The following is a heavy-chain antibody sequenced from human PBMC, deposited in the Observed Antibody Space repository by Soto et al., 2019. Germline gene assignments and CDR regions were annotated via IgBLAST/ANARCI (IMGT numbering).Heavy chain of an antibody. CDR3: ARAEQWLVPYFFGY. D-gene: IGHD6-19*01. CDR2: IYSSGGT. Sequence: SETLSLTCTVSGGSMNSYYWSWIRQSPGKGLEWIGNIYSSGGTNYNPSLKSRVTISLDTSKNQFSLKLASVTAADTAMYYCARAEQWLVPYFFGYWGQGTLVTVSS. CDR1: GGSMNSYY. V-gene: IGHV4-59*01. J-gene: IGHJ4*02.